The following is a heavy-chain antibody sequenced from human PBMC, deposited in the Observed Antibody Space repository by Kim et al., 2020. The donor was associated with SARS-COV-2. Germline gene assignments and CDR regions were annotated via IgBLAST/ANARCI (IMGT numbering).Heavy chain of an antibody. CDR2: IIPIFGTA. CDR1: GGTFSSYA. CDR3: ARAYDPSGAFDI. V-gene: IGHV1-69*13. D-gene: IGHD3-22*01. Sequence: SVKVSCKASGGTFSSYAISWVRQAPGQGLEWLGGIIPIFGTANYAQMFQGRVTNTADESTSTACMALSSRRSEDTAVYYCARAYDPSGAFDIWGQGTMV. J-gene: IGHJ3*02.